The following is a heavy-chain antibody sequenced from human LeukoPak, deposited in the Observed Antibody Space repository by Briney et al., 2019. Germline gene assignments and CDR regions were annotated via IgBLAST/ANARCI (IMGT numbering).Heavy chain of an antibody. D-gene: IGHD3-16*01. CDR2: ISAYNGNT. Sequence: GASVKVSCKASGYTFTRYGISWVRQAPGQGLEWMGWISAYNGNTVYAQSPQGRVNMTIDTSTSTVYMELRSLRSDDTAVYYCARDVGRSYDLDYWGQGTLVTVSS. J-gene: IGHJ4*02. CDR1: GYTFTRYG. V-gene: IGHV1-18*01. CDR3: ARDVGRSYDLDY.